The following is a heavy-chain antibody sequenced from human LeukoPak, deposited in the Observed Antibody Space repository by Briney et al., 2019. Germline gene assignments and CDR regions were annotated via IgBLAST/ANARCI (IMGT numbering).Heavy chain of an antibody. CDR2: IYHSGST. CDR1: GGSISSSNW. V-gene: IGHV4-4*02. J-gene: IGHJ5*02. Sequence: PSETLSLTCAVSGGSISSSNWWSWVRQPPGKGLEWIGEIYHSGSTNYNPSLKSRVTISVDKSKNQFSLKLSSVTAADTAVYYCARDAIESNGSGSYYGLDWFDPWGQGTLVTVSS. CDR3: ARDAIESNGSGSYYGLDWFDP. D-gene: IGHD3-10*01.